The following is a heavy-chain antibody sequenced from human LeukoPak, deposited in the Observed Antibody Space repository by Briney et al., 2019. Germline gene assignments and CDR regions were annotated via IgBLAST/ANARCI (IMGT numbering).Heavy chain of an antibody. CDR1: GLIFSNYW. D-gene: IGHD3-10*01. V-gene: IGHV3-7*03. J-gene: IGHJ4*02. Sequence: GGSLRLSCAASGLIFSNYWMTWVRQAPGKGLEWVANIKEDGSETYYVDSVKGRFTISRDNDKNTLYLQMNSLRAEDTAVYYCEAYGSVWGQGTLVIVSS. CDR3: EAYGSV. CDR2: IKEDGSET.